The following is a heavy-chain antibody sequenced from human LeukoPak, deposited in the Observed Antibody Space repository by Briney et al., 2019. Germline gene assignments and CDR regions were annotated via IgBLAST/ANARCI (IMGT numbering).Heavy chain of an antibody. CDR1: GGSISSGGYS. V-gene: IGHV4-30-2*01. J-gene: IGHJ3*02. Sequence: SETLSLTCAVSGGSISSGGYSWSWIRQPPGKGLEWIGYIYHSGSTYYNPSLKSRVTISVDRSKNQFSLKLSSVTAADTAVYYCARGGNAFDIWGQGTMVTVSS. CDR3: ARGGNAFDI. CDR2: IYHSGST. D-gene: IGHD6-13*01.